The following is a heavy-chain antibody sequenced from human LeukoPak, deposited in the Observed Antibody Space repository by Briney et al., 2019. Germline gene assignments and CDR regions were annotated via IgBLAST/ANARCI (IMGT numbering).Heavy chain of an antibody. D-gene: IGHD3-10*01. CDR1: GFTFDDYG. J-gene: IGHJ5*02. CDR3: ARNDGSGSYFSWFDP. V-gene: IGHV3-20*01. Sequence: PGGSLRLSCAASGFTFDDYGMSWVRQAPGKGLEWVSGINWNGGSTGYADSVKGRFTISRDNAKNSLYLQMNSLRAEDTALYHCARNDGSGSYFSWFDPWGQGTLVTVSS. CDR2: INWNGGST.